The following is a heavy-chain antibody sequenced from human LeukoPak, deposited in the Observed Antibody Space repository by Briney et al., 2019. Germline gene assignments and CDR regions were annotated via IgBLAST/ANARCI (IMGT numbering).Heavy chain of an antibody. V-gene: IGHV4-39*01. J-gene: IGHJ4*02. CDR3: AKVHRATTVVD. Sequence: SETLSLTCTVSDGSISSSTYYWGWIRQPPGRGLDWIGSIYYSGTTYYNPSLKSRVTISVDTSKNQFSLKLSSVTAADTAAYYCAKVHRATTVVDWGQGTLVTVSS. D-gene: IGHD1-26*01. CDR1: DGSISSSTYY. CDR2: IYYSGTT.